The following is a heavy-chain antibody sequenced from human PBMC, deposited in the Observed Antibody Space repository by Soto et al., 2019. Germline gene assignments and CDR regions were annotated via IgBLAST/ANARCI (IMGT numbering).Heavy chain of an antibody. D-gene: IGHD3-10*01. Sequence: ASVKVSCKASGYTFTGYYMHWVRQAPGQGLEWKGWINPNSGGTNYAQKFQGWVTMTRDTSISTAYMVLSRLRSDVTVVYFCASAFLRITMVRGVIFRYYYGMDVWGQGTTVTVSS. CDR3: ASAFLRITMVRGVIFRYYYGMDV. CDR1: GYTFTGYY. J-gene: IGHJ6*02. V-gene: IGHV1-2*04. CDR2: INPNSGGT.